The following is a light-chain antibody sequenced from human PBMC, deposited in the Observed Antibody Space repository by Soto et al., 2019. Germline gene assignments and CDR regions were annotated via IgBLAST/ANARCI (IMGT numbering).Light chain of an antibody. CDR3: ATWDDSLNGV. Sequence: QSVLTQPPSASETPGQRVTISCSGRTSNIGTYTVNWYQQLPGAAPKLLIYSNNLRPSGVPDRFSGSRSGTSASLAISGLQSEDEAYYYCATWDDSLNGVFGGGTKVTVL. CDR2: SNN. CDR1: TSNIGTYT. J-gene: IGLJ2*01. V-gene: IGLV1-44*01.